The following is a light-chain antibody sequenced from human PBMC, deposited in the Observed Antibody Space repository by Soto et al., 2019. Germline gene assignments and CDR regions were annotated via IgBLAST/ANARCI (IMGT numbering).Light chain of an antibody. J-gene: IGLJ1*01. CDR3: SSYSISTAYL. CDR1: SSDVGGYDY. CDR2: EVS. V-gene: IGLV2-14*01. Sequence: QSVLTQPASVSGSPGQSITISCTGTSSDVGGYDYVSWYQLHPGKAPKLMVFEVSNRPSGVSYRFSGSKSDNTASLTISGLQAEDEADYFCSSYSISTAYLFGTGTKVTVL.